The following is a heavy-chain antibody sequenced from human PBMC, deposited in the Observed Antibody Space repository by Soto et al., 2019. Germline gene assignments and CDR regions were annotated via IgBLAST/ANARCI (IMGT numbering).Heavy chain of an antibody. CDR1: GGSVSSGSYY. CDR3: AKSIPARLAN. J-gene: IGHJ4*02. CDR2: IYYSGST. Sequence: SETLSLTCTVSGGSVSSGSYYWSWIRQPPGKGLEWIGYIYYSGSTNYNPSLKSRVTISVDTSKNQFSLKLSSVTAADTAVYYCAKSIPARLANCGQGSLVAVSS. D-gene: IGHD6-6*01. V-gene: IGHV4-61*01.